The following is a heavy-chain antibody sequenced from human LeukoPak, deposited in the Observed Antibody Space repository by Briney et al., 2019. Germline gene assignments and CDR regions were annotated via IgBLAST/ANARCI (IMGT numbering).Heavy chain of an antibody. V-gene: IGHV1-2*06. CDR2: INPNSGGT. Sequence: GASVKVSCKASGYTFTGYYMHWVRQAPGQGLEWMGRINPNSGGTNYAQKFQGRVTMTRDTSISTAYVELSRLRSDDTAVYYCARVAKDAPYSSAIDYWGQGTLVTVSS. CDR3: ARVAKDAPYSSAIDY. J-gene: IGHJ4*02. D-gene: IGHD6-19*01. CDR1: GYTFTGYY.